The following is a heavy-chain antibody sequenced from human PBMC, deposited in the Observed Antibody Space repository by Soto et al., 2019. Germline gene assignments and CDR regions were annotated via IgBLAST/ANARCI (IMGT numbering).Heavy chain of an antibody. D-gene: IGHD6-19*01. CDR1: GYTFTGYA. J-gene: IGHJ4*02. Sequence: QVQLVQSGAEEKKPGASVKVSCKASGYTFTGYAMHWVRQAPGQRLEWMAWINAGNGNTKYSQKLQGIVTITREPASSTAYMELSSLRSEDTAVYYCARAVAVAADFDYWGQGTLVTVSS. CDR3: ARAVAVAADFDY. V-gene: IGHV1-3*05. CDR2: INAGNGNT.